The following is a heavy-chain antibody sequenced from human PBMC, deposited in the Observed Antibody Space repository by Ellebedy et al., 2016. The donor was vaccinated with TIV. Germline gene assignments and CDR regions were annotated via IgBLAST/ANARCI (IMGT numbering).Heavy chain of an antibody. V-gene: IGHV1-69*13. CDR2: LIPIFNST. D-gene: IGHD2-15*01. CDR3: AREKDIPVEDSPFAH. CDR1: GDIFINYG. J-gene: IGHJ4*02. Sequence: SSVKVSCXASGDIFINYGINWVRQIPAQGLEWMGGLIPIFNSTKYAQKFQGRLTIFSDESTRAVHMEFSSLRIDDTAAYYCAREKDIPVEDSPFAHWGQGTLVTVSS.